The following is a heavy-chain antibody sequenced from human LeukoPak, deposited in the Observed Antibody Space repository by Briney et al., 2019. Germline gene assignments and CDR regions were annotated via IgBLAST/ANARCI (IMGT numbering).Heavy chain of an antibody. CDR1: GFTFSSYS. CDR2: ISSSSSTI. Sequence: PGGSLRLSCAASGFTFSSYSMNWVRQAPGKGLEWVSYISSSSSTIYYADSVKGRFTISRDNSKNTLYLQMNSLRAEDTAVYYCARDSGGTDNSTIVATIPYYYYGMDVWGQGTTVTVSS. D-gene: IGHD5-12*01. J-gene: IGHJ6*02. CDR3: ARDSGGTDNSTIVATIPYYYYGMDV. V-gene: IGHV3-48*01.